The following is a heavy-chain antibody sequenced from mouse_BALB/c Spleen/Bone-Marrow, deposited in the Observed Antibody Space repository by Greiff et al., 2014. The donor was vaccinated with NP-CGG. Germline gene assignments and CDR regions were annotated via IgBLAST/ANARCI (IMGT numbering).Heavy chain of an antibody. CDR2: INSNGGSA. J-gene: IGHJ2*01. CDR1: GFTFSSYY. V-gene: IGHV5-6-2*01. D-gene: IGHD1-1*02. CDR3: ARHGGFGNYFDY. Sequence: EVMLVESGGGLVKLGGSLKLSCAASGFTFSSYYTSWVRQTPEKRLELVAAINSNGGSAYYPDTVKGRFTISRDNAKNTLFLQMSSLKSEDTALYYCARHGGFGNYFDYWGQGTTLTVSS.